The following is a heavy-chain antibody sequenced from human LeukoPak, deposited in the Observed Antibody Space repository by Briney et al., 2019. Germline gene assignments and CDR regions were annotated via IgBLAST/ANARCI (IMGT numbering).Heavy chain of an antibody. CDR1: GFTVSSNY. D-gene: IGHD4-17*01. CDR2: ISSSSRI. V-gene: IGHV3-48*02. Sequence: GGSLRLSCAASGFTVSSNYMSWVRQAPGKGLEWVSYISSSSRIYYADSVKGRFTISRDNAKNSLYLQMNSLRDEDTAVYYCARDVYGDYVFDYWGQGTLVTVSS. CDR3: ARDVYGDYVFDY. J-gene: IGHJ4*02.